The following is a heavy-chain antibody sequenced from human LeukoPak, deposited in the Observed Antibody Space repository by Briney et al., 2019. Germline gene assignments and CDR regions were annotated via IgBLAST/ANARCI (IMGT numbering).Heavy chain of an antibody. V-gene: IGHV4-61*01. J-gene: IGHJ6*04. CDR2: IYYSGST. CDR1: GGSVSSGSYY. D-gene: IGHD6-19*01. CDR3: ARDSSGWYHISYYYGMDV. Sequence: SETLSLTCTVSGGSVSSGSYYWRWVRQPPGKGLEWIGYIYYSGSTNYHPSLKSRVTISVDTAKNQFSLKLSSVTAADTAVYYCARDSSGWYHISYYYGMDVWGKGTTVTVSS.